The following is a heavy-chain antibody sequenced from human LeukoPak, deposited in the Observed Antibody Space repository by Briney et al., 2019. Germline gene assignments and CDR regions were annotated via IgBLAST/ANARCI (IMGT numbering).Heavy chain of an antibody. D-gene: IGHD1-14*01. CDR3: ARSDYYYMDV. CDR2: TYYSGTT. J-gene: IGHJ6*03. Sequence: SETLSLTCDVSGGSISSSTYYWAWIRQPPAEGLEWLGTTYYSGTTYSSPSLKSRVTMSIDTSKNQLSLNLTSVTAADTALYYCARSDYYYMDVWGNGTTVTVSS. CDR1: GGSISSSTYY. V-gene: IGHV4-39*07.